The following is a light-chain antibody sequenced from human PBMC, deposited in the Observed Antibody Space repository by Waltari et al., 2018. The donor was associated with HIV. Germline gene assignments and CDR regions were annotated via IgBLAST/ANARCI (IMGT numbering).Light chain of an antibody. CDR1: QSVSSY. CDR3: QQHSSWPLT. CDR2: DAS. V-gene: IGKV3-11*01. Sequence: EIVLTQSPATLYLSPGERATISCRASQSVSSYLAWYQQKPGQAPRLLIYDASNRATGIPARFIGSGSGTDFTLTISSLEPEDFAVYSCQQHSSWPLTFGGGTKVEIK. J-gene: IGKJ4*01.